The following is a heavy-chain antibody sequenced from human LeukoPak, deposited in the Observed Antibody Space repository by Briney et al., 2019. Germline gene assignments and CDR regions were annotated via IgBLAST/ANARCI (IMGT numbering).Heavy chain of an antibody. CDR3: AKGSSGYFVDL. Sequence: GGSLRLSCAASGFIFNNYGLIWVRQAPGKGLEWVSAISNDGGGTNYADFVKGRSTISRDNSKNTLLLQMNRLRAEDTALYYCAKGSSGYFVDLWGQGTLVTVPS. CDR1: GFIFNNYG. V-gene: IGHV3-23*01. J-gene: IGHJ5*02. D-gene: IGHD3-22*01. CDR2: ISNDGGGT.